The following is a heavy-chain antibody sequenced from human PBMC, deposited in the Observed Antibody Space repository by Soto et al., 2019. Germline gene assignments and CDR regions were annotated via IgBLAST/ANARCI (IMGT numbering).Heavy chain of an antibody. Sequence: EVKMVESGGGLVEPGGSLRLSCAASGFAFTDAWMNWVSQAPGKGLEWVGRIKDNAQGGTADYAAPVKGRFIMSRDDSKNTLYLQMYGLQTEDTGIYYCTRRPKLGDAGVGPRDYWGWGTLVAVSS. J-gene: IGHJ4*02. CDR1: GFAFTDAW. CDR2: IKDNAQGGTA. D-gene: IGHD7-27*01. V-gene: IGHV3-15*07. CDR3: TRRPKLGDAGVGPRDY.